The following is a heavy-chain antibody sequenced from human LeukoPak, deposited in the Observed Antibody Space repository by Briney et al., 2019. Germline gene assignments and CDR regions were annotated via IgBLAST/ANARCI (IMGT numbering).Heavy chain of an antibody. Sequence: SETLSLPCSVSGDSISTSSYYWGWIRQPPGKGLEWIGTIYYSGSTYYNPSLTSRVTISVDTSKNQFSLKLSSVTAADTAVYYCARHKDYYYSYMDVWGKGTTVTISS. CDR2: IYYSGST. V-gene: IGHV4-39*01. CDR3: ARHKDYYYSYMDV. J-gene: IGHJ6*03. CDR1: GDSISTSSYY.